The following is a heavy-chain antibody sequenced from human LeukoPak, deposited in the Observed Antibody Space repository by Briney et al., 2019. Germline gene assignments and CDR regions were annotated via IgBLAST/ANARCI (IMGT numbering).Heavy chain of an antibody. Sequence: GASVKVSCKASGGTFSSYAISWVRQAPGQGLEWMGGIIPIFGTANYAQKFQGRVTITADESTSTAYMELSSLRSEDTAVYYCARDHNYYDGSGYPHDAFDIWGQGTMVTVSS. CDR1: GGTFSSYA. CDR2: IIPIFGTA. D-gene: IGHD3-22*01. CDR3: ARDHNYYDGSGYPHDAFDI. V-gene: IGHV1-69*13. J-gene: IGHJ3*02.